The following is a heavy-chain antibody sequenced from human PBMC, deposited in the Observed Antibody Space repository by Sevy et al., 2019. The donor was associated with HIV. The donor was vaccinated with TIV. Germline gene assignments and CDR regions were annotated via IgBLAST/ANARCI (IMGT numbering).Heavy chain of an antibody. J-gene: IGHJ4*02. V-gene: IGHV4-34*01. CDR3: ARWIETPGEWELRRFDY. CDR1: GGSFSGYY. D-gene: IGHD1-26*01. Sequence: SETLSLTCAVYGGSFSGYYWSWIRQPPGKGLEWIGEINHSGSTNYNPSLKSRVTISVDTSKNQFSLKLSSVTAADTAVYYCARWIETPGEWELRRFDYWGQGTLVTVSP. CDR2: INHSGST.